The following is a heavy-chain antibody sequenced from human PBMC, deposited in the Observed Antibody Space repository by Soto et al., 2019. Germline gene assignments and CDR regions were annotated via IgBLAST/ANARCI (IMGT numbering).Heavy chain of an antibody. V-gene: IGHV3-23*01. CDR3: AKDGETYYDILTGYYNLYYYGMDV. Sequence: PGGSLRLSCAASGGTFSSYAMSWVRQAPGKGLEWVSAISGSGGSTYYADSVKGRFTISRDNSKNTLYLQMNSLRAEDTAVYYCAKDGETYYDILTGYYNLYYYGMDVWGQGTTVTVSS. D-gene: IGHD3-9*01. J-gene: IGHJ6*02. CDR2: ISGSGGST. CDR1: GGTFSSYA.